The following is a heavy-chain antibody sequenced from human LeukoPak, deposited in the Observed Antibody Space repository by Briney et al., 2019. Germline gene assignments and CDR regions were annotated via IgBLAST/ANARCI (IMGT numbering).Heavy chain of an antibody. D-gene: IGHD3-22*01. Sequence: SETLSLTCTVSGGSISSGGYYWSWIRQHPGKGLEWIGYIYYSGSTYYNPSLKSRVTISVDTSKNQFSLKLSSVTAADTAVYYCAREAKYYYDSSGHPLAFDIWGQGTMVTVSS. CDR3: AREAKYYYDSSGHPLAFDI. CDR2: IYYSGST. CDR1: GGSISSGGYY. J-gene: IGHJ3*02. V-gene: IGHV4-31*03.